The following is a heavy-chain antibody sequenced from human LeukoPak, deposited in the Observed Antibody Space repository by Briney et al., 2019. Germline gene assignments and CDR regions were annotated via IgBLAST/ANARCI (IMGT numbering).Heavy chain of an antibody. V-gene: IGHV3-30*02. CDR2: IRYDGSNK. Sequence: GGSLRLSCAASGFTFSSYGMYWVRQAPGKGLEWVAFIRYDGSNKYYADSVKGRFTVSRDNSKNTLYLQMNSLRAEDTAVYYCAIGGTTPRIGWFDPWGQGTLVTVSS. J-gene: IGHJ5*02. D-gene: IGHD4-17*01. CDR3: AIGGTTPRIGWFDP. CDR1: GFTFSSYG.